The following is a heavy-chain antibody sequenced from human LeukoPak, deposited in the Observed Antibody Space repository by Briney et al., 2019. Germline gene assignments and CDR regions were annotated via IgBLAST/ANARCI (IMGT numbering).Heavy chain of an antibody. CDR2: IYTSGST. Sequence: GSLRLSCAASGFTFSEYYWSWIRQPARKGLEWIGRIYTSGSTNYNPSLKSRVTMSVDTSKNQLSLKLSSVTAADTAVYYCARGRYGWLPFDYWGQGTLVTVSS. CDR1: GFTFSEYY. V-gene: IGHV4-4*07. J-gene: IGHJ4*02. D-gene: IGHD3-16*01. CDR3: ARGRYGWLPFDY.